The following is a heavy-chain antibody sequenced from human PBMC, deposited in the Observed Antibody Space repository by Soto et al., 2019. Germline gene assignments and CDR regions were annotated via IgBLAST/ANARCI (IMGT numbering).Heavy chain of an antibody. V-gene: IGHV4-31*03. J-gene: IGHJ6*02. Sequence: SETLSLTCTVSGGSISSGGYYWSWIRQHPGKGLEWIGYIYYSGSTYYNPSLKSRVTISVDTSKNQFSLKLSSVTAADTAVYYCARWVLPHSSSWFGYYYGMDVWGQGTTVTVSS. D-gene: IGHD6-13*01. CDR2: IYYSGST. CDR1: GGSISSGGYY. CDR3: ARWVLPHSSSWFGYYYGMDV.